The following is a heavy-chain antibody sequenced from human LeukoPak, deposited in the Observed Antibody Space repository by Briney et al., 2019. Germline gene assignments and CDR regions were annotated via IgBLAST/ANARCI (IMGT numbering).Heavy chain of an antibody. D-gene: IGHD3-9*01. CDR2: INHSGST. V-gene: IGHV4-34*01. CDR1: GGSFSGYY. Sequence: SETLSLTCAVYGGSFSGYYWSWIRQPPGKGLEWIGEINHSGSTNYNPSLKSRVTISVDTSKNQFSLKLSSLTAADTAVYYCARARPPKLRYFDYWGQGTLVTVSS. CDR3: ARARPPKLRYFDY. J-gene: IGHJ4*02.